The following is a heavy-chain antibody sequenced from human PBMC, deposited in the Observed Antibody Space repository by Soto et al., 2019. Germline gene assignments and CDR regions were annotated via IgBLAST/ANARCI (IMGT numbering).Heavy chain of an antibody. Sequence: PSDTLSLTCAVYGGSFSVYYWSWIRQPPGKGLEWIGEINHSGSTNYNPSLKSRVTISVDTSKNQFSLKLSSVTAADTAVYYCARAQKADYGSGSYYDGPGNWFDPWGQGTLVTVS. CDR2: INHSGST. V-gene: IGHV4-34*01. D-gene: IGHD3-10*01. CDR3: ARAQKADYGSGSYYDGPGNWFDP. CDR1: GGSFSVYY. J-gene: IGHJ5*02.